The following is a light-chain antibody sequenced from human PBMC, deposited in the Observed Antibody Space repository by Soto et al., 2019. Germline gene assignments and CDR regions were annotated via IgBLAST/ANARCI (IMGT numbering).Light chain of an antibody. Sequence: QSALTQPPSASGSPGQSVTISCTGTTSDVGGYNYVSWYQQHPGKAPKLLVYDVDKRPSGVPDRFSGSKSGNTASLTVSGLQAEDEADYYCSSYVGRNFHVLFGGGTKVTVL. J-gene: IGLJ2*01. CDR3: SSYVGRNFHVL. CDR1: TSDVGGYNY. CDR2: DVD. V-gene: IGLV2-8*01.